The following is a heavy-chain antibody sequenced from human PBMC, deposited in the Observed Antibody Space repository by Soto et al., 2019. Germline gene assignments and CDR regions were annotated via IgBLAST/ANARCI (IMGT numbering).Heavy chain of an antibody. D-gene: IGHD3-3*01. CDR3: ARANLYYDFWSGYSPAGHYYYGMDV. J-gene: IGHJ6*02. Sequence: SETLSLTCAVYGGSFSGYYWSWIRQPPGKGLEWIGEINHSGSTNYNPSLKSRVTISVDTSKKQFSLKLSSVTAADTAVYSCARANLYYDFWSGYSPAGHYYYGMDVWGQGTTVTVS. CDR2: INHSGST. CDR1: GGSFSGYY. V-gene: IGHV4-34*01.